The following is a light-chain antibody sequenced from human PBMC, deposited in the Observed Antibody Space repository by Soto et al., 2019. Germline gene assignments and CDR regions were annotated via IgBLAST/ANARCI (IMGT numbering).Light chain of an antibody. CDR2: AAS. J-gene: IGKJ5*01. CDR1: QGISTY. V-gene: IGKV1-9*01. Sequence: DVQLTQSPSFLSASVGDRVTITCRASQGISTYLAWYQQKPGQAPKLLIYAASTLQSGVTSRFSGTGSGTEFTLPLSSLQTEDFATYYCQQVNSYPITFGQGPRLEIK. CDR3: QQVNSYPIT.